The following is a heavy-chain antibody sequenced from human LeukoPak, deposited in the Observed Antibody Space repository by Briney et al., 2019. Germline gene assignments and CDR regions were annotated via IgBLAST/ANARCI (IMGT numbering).Heavy chain of an antibody. CDR2: ISSSSSYI. V-gene: IGHV3-21*01. J-gene: IGHJ6*03. D-gene: IGHD6-13*01. CDR1: GFTFSSYS. CDR3: AKVPLGTYYYYYYYMDV. Sequence: GGSLRLSCAASGFTFSSYSMNWVRQAPGKGLEWVSSISSSSSYIYYADSVKGRFTISRDNSKNTLYLQMNSLRTEDTAVYHCAKVPLGTYYYYYYYMDVWGKGTTVTISS.